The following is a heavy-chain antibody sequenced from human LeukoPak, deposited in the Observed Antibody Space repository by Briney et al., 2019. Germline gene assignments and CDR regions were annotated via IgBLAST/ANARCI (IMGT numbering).Heavy chain of an antibody. CDR1: GFTFNKFA. CDR3: AKDWYYYDSSGYYLSYYFDY. CDR2: IIENGGET. Sequence: PGGSLRLSCAASGFTFNKFAMSWVCQAPGKGLEWVSGIIENGGETYYADSVRGRFTISRDNSKNTLYLQMNSLRAEDTAVYYCAKDWYYYDSSGYYLSYYFDYWGQGTLVTVSS. J-gene: IGHJ4*02. V-gene: IGHV3-23*01. D-gene: IGHD3-22*01.